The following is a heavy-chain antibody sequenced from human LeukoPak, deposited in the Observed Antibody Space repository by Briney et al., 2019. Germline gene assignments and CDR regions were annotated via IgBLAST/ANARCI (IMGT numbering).Heavy chain of an antibody. V-gene: IGHV4-4*07. Sequence: SETLSLTCTVSGGSIRSYHWSWIRQPAGKGLEWIGRIYTSGSTNYNPSLKSRVTISVDTSKNQFSLKLSSVTAADTALYYCARYDSSSRATDPWGQGTLVTVSS. CDR3: ARYDSSSRATDP. J-gene: IGHJ5*02. CDR1: GGSIRSYH. D-gene: IGHD6-6*01. CDR2: IYTSGST.